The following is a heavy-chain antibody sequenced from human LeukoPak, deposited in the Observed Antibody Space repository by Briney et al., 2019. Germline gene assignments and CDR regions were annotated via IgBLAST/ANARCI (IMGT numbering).Heavy chain of an antibody. V-gene: IGHV1-2*04. CDR3: ARLPFSGSYRYYYYYYMDV. CDR1: GYTFTGYY. Sequence: VASVKVSCKASGYTFTGYYMHWVRQAPGQGLEWMGWINPNSGGTNYAQKFQGWVTMTRDTSISTAYMELSRLRSDDTAVYYCARLPFSGSYRYYYYYYMDVWGKGTTVTVSS. D-gene: IGHD1-26*01. CDR2: INPNSGGT. J-gene: IGHJ6*03.